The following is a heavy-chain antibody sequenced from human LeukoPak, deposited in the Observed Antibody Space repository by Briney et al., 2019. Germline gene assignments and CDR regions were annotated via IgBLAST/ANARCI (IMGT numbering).Heavy chain of an antibody. CDR1: GFTFSSYS. V-gene: IGHV3-21*01. CDR3: ARAPTVCSSSSCQADY. CDR2: ISSSSSYI. Sequence: GGSLRLSCAASGFTFSSYSMNWVRQAPGKGLEWVSSISSSSSYIYYADSVKGRFTISRDNAENSLYLQMNSLRVEDTAVYYCARAPTVCSSSSCQADYWGQGTLVTVSS. J-gene: IGHJ4*02. D-gene: IGHD2-2*01.